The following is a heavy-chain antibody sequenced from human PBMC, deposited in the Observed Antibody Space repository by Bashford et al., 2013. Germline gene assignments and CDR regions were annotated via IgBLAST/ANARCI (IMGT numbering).Heavy chain of an antibody. D-gene: IGHD2-21*02. CDR3: ARGPYCSRDCYSVYFDF. J-gene: IGHJ4*02. V-gene: IGHV1-2*02. CDR2: INPNTGGT. Sequence: ASVKVSCKASGYTFTGYYLNWVRQXPGQGLEWMGWINPNTGGTNFAQKFQDRVTMTRDTSISTAYMELNRLRPDDTAVYYCARGPYCSRDCYSVYFDFWGQGTLVTVSS. CDR1: GYTFTGYY.